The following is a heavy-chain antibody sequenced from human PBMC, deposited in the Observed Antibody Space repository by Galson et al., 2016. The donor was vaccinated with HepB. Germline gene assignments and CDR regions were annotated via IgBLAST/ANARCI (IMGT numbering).Heavy chain of an antibody. CDR1: GDSISTPHW. D-gene: IGHD1-14*01. J-gene: IGHJ4*02. V-gene: IGHV4-4*02. CDR2: IHQSGTT. CDR3: ARHFPGSITRGFDY. Sequence: SETLSLTCTVPGDSISTPHWWSWVRQPPGKGLEWIGEIHQSGTTNYHPSLMSRVAMSIDQSKDQLSLVLTSVRAADTAVYFCARHFPGSITRGFDYWGRGALVTVSS.